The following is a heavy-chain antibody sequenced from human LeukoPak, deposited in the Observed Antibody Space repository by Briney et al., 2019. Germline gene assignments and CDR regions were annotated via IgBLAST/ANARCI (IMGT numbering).Heavy chain of an antibody. CDR2: IKQDGSKK. CDR3: TRVGYIDEGIDY. V-gene: IGHV3-7*04. Sequence: GGSPRLSCVASGFPFSSYWMTWVRQAPGKGLEWVANIKQDGSKKSYVDSVKGRFTISRDNAMNSLYLQMNSLRAEDTAIYYCTRVGYIDEGIDYWGQGTLVTVSS. CDR1: GFPFSSYW. J-gene: IGHJ4*02. D-gene: IGHD5-24*01.